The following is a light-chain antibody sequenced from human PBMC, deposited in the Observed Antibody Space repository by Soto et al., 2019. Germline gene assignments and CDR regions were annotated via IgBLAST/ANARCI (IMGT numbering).Light chain of an antibody. J-gene: IGKJ4*01. V-gene: IGKV1-5*01. CDR2: EAS. CDR3: QQYSAY. CDR1: HNITTW. Sequence: DVHLTQSPSTLSASVGDRVTITCRAIHNITTWLAWYQQRPGEAPKVLISEASSLVSGVPSRFSGSGSGTEFTLTSSSLQPDDFATYYCQQYSAYFGGGTKVEIK.